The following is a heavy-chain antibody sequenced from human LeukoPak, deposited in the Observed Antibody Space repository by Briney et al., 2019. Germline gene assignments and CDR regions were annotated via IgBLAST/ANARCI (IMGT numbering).Heavy chain of an antibody. CDR1: GFAFSNYW. CDR3: ARTVYYDTDDAYYRNFDS. Sequence: PGGSLRLSCAASGFAFSNYWMHWVRQAPGKGLVWASRIKSDGTTATYADSVTGRFTISRDNAKNTLYLQMNSLRVEDTAVYYCARTVYYDTDDAYYRNFDSWGQGTLVTVSS. D-gene: IGHD3-22*01. V-gene: IGHV3-74*03. CDR2: IKSDGTTA. J-gene: IGHJ4*02.